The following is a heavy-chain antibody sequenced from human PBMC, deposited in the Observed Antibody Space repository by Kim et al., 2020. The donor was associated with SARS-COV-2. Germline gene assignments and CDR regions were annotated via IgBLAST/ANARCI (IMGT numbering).Heavy chain of an antibody. Sequence: SVKVSCKASGGTFSSYAISWVRQAPGQGLEWMGGIIPIFGTANYAQKFQGRVTITADESTSTAYMELSSLRSEDTAVYYCARREYYDFWSGQYYFDYWGQGTLVTVSS. V-gene: IGHV1-69*13. J-gene: IGHJ4*02. D-gene: IGHD3-3*01. CDR1: GGTFSSYA. CDR2: IIPIFGTA. CDR3: ARREYYDFWSGQYYFDY.